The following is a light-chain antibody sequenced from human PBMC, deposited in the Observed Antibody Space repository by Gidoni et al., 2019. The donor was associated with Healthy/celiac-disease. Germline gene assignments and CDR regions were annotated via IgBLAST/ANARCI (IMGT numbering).Light chain of an antibody. J-gene: IGKJ4*01. Sequence: EIVLTQSPATLSLFPGERAPLSCRASQSVSSYLAWYQQKPGQAPRLLIYDASNRATGSPARFSGSGSGTDFTLTISSLEPEDFAVYYCQQRSNWPPKLTFGGGTKVEIK. V-gene: IGKV3-11*01. CDR3: QQRSNWPPKLT. CDR2: DAS. CDR1: QSVSSY.